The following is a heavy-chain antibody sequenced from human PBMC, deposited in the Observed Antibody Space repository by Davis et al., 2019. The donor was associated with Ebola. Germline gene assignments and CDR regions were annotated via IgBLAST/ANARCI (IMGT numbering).Heavy chain of an antibody. CDR1: GFTFGDYA. V-gene: IGHV3-66*04. CDR3: ARHVYGDFWYFDL. J-gene: IGHJ2*01. D-gene: IGHD4-17*01. Sequence: GESLKISCTASGFTFGDYAMSWVRQAPGKGPEWVSVIYRDERTYYSNSVRGRFTISRDNSKNTIYLQMDSLRVDDTAMYYCARHVYGDFWYFDLWGRGTRVTVSS. CDR2: IYRDERT.